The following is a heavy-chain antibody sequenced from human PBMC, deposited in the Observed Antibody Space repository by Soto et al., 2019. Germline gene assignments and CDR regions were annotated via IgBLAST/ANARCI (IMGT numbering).Heavy chain of an antibody. CDR2: ISYDGSNK. Sequence: QVQLVESGGGVVQPGRSLRLSCAASGFTFSSYGMHWVRQAPGKGLEWVAVISYDGSNKYYADSVKGRFTISRDNSKNTLYLHMNSLRAEDTAVYYCAKGDCSGGSCHHDAFDIWGQGTMVTVSS. V-gene: IGHV3-30*18. J-gene: IGHJ3*02. CDR1: GFTFSSYG. CDR3: AKGDCSGGSCHHDAFDI. D-gene: IGHD2-15*01.